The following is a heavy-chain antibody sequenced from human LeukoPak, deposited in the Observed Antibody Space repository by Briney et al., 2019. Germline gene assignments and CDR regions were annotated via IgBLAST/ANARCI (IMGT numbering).Heavy chain of an antibody. D-gene: IGHD6-19*01. CDR3: AKEEVAGTFDY. J-gene: IGHJ4*02. V-gene: IGHV3-9*01. Sequence: GGSLRLSCAASGFTFDDYAMHWVRQAPGKGLEWVSGISWNSGSIGYADSVKGRFTISRDNAKNSLYLQMNSLRAEDTALYYCAKEEVAGTFDYWGQGTLVTASS. CDR2: ISWNSGSI. CDR1: GFTFDDYA.